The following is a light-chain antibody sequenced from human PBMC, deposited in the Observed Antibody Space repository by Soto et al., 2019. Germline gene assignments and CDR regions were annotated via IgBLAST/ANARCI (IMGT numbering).Light chain of an antibody. CDR2: GAS. V-gene: IGKV3-15*01. J-gene: IGKJ5*01. Sequence: EVLMSQTTTTLSLSPGERSTVACRASQSVSNKLAWYQQKPGQAPRLLILGASTRATGVPARFSGSGSGTEFTLSISSLQTEDFAVYYCKQYKEWPPFTFGQGTRLEIK. CDR3: KQYKEWPPFT. CDR1: QSVSNK.